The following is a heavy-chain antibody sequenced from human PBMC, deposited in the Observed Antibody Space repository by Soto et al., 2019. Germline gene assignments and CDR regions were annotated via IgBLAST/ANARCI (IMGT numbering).Heavy chain of an antibody. J-gene: IGHJ4*02. V-gene: IGHV1-18*01. Sequence: QVQLVQSGAEVKKPGASVKVSCKASGYTFTSYGISWVRQAPGQGLEWMGWISAYNGNTNYAQKHQGRVTMTTDTSTRTAYMERRRLRSDDTAVYYCARESSTGCHDYWGQGTLVTVSS. CDR3: ARESSTGCHDY. CDR1: GYTFTSYG. D-gene: IGHD6-25*01. CDR2: ISAYNGNT.